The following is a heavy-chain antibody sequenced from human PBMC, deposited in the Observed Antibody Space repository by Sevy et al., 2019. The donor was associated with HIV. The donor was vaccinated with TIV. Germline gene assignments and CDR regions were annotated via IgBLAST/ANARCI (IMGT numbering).Heavy chain of an antibody. CDR3: AGENAWGRGYS. CDR1: GGSITSLY. J-gene: IGHJ4*02. V-gene: IGHV4-59*08. CDR2: IYYNGHI. Sequence: SELSLTCTVSGGSITSLYWNWIRQPPGKGLEWIANIYYNGHINYNPSLKSRVTLSLDTSKNQFSLRLSSMTAADTAMYYCAGENAWGRGYSWGQGTLVTISS. D-gene: IGHD1-26*01.